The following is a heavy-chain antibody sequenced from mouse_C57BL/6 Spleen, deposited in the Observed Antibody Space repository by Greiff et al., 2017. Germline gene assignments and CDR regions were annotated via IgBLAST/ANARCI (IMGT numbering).Heavy chain of an antibody. V-gene: IGHV5-4*03. J-gene: IGHJ3*01. D-gene: IGHD2-1*01. CDR1: GFTFSSYA. Sequence: EVKLVESGGGLVKPGGSLKLSCAASGFTFSSYAMSWVRQTPEKRLEWVATISDGGSYTYYPDNVKGRFTISRDNAKNNLYLQMSHLKSEDTAMYYCARGEGYGNYLFAYWGQGTLVTVSA. CDR3: ARGEGYGNYLFAY. CDR2: ISDGGSYT.